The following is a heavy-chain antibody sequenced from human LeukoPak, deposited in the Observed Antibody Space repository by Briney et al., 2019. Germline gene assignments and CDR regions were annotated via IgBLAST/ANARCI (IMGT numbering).Heavy chain of an antibody. CDR1: GGSFSGYY. J-gene: IGHJ5*02. V-gene: IGHV4-34*01. Sequence: SETLSLTCAVYGGSFSGYYWSWIRQPPGKGLEWIGEINHSGSTNYNPSLKSRVTISVDTSKNQFSLKLSSVTAADTAVYYCARSLLWFGETPNWFDPWGQGTLVTVSS. D-gene: IGHD3-10*01. CDR2: INHSGST. CDR3: ARSLLWFGETPNWFDP.